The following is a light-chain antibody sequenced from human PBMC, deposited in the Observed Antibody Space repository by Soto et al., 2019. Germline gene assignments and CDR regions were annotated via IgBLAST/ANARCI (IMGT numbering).Light chain of an antibody. Sequence: EIVLTQSPGSLSLSPGERATLSCRASQSVSFYLAWYQQKPGQAPRLLIYGASSRATGIPDRFSGSGSGTDFTLTISRLEPEDFAVYYCQLYGRSITFGQGTRLEI. J-gene: IGKJ5*01. CDR2: GAS. CDR3: QLYGRSIT. V-gene: IGKV3-20*01. CDR1: QSVSFY.